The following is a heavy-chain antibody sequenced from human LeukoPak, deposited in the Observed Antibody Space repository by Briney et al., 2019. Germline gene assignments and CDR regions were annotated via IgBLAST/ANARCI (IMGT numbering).Heavy chain of an antibody. CDR3: ARGLRYFDWSSDY. D-gene: IGHD3-9*01. Sequence: GGSLRLSCAASGFTFSDYYMSWTRQAPGKGLEWVSYISSSSSYTNYADSVKGRFTISRDNAKNSLYLQMNSLRAEDTAVYYCARGLRYFDWSSDYWGQGTLVTVSS. J-gene: IGHJ4*02. CDR1: GFTFSDYY. V-gene: IGHV3-11*06. CDR2: ISSSSSYT.